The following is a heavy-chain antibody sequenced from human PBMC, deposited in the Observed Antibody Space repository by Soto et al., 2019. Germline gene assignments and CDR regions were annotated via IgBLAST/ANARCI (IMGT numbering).Heavy chain of an antibody. D-gene: IGHD3-9*01. CDR1: GFTFSSYS. Sequence: VGSLRLSCAASGFTFSSYSMNWVRQAPGKGLEWVSSISSSSSYIYYADSVKGRFTISRDNAKNSLYLQMNSLRAEDTAVYYCARGEPCFDWSPPRFDYWGQGTLVTVSS. V-gene: IGHV3-21*01. CDR3: ARGEPCFDWSPPRFDY. CDR2: ISSSSSYI. J-gene: IGHJ4*02.